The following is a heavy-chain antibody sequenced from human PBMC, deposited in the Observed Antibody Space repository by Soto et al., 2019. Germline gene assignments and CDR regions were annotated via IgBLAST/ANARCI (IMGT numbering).Heavy chain of an antibody. CDR1: GGSISSGGYY. CDR3: ARVSGYGPSHPSWPYYYYMDV. V-gene: IGHV4-31*03. CDR2: IYYSGST. D-gene: IGHD5-12*01. J-gene: IGHJ6*03. Sequence: NPSETLSLTCTVSGGSISSGGYYWSWIRQHPGKGLEWIGYIYYSGSTYYNPSLKSRVTISVDTSKNQFSLKLSSVTAADTAVYYCARVSGYGPSHPSWPYYYYMDVWGKGTTVTVSS.